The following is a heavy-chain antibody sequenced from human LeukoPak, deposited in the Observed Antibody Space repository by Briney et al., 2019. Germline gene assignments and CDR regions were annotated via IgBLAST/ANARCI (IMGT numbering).Heavy chain of an antibody. Sequence: SETLSLTCAVYGGSFSDYYWTWIRQPPGKGLEWIGEINHSGSTNYNPSLKSRVTISVDTSKNQFSLKLSSVTAADTAVYYCARWVVAADYYYYMDVGGKGTTVTVSS. CDR3: ARWVVAADYYYYMDV. CDR2: INHSGST. J-gene: IGHJ6*03. V-gene: IGHV4-34*01. D-gene: IGHD2-15*01. CDR1: GGSFSDYY.